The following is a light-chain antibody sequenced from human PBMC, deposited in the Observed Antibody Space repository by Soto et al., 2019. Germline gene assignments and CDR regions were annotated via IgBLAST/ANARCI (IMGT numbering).Light chain of an antibody. CDR2: GAS. J-gene: IGKJ2*01. V-gene: IGKV3-20*01. CDR1: PRVSSRH. Sequence: EIVLTQSPGTLSLSPGERATLSCRASPRVSSRHLAWYQQQPGQAPRLLIYGASSRATGIPDRFRGSGSGTDFTITISRLEPEDFAMYYCQQYGSSYLRTFGQGTKLEIK. CDR3: QQYGSSYLRT.